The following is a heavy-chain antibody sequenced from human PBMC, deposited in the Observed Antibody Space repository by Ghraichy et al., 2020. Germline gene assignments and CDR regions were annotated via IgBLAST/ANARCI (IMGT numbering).Heavy chain of an antibody. CDR2: INPNSGGT. CDR1: GYTFTGYY. CDR3: ARADGQEFDNWEGGTVDY. J-gene: IGHJ4*02. V-gene: IGHV1-2*06. Sequence: ASVKVSCKASGYTFTGYYMHWVRQAPGQGLEWMGRINPNSGGTNYAQKFQGRVTMTRDTSISTAYMELSRLRSDDTAVYYCARADGQEFDNWEGGTVDYWGQGTLVTVSS. D-gene: IGHD1-20*01.